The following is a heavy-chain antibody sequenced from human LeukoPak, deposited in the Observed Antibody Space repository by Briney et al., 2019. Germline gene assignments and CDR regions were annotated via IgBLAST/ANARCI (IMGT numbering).Heavy chain of an antibody. CDR3: TTDAGYSSRWYNY. Sequence: PGGSLRLSCAASGFTFSNAYMSWVRQAPGKGLEWVGRIKSKTDGGTTDYAAPVKGRFTISRDDSKNTLYLQMNSLKTEDTAVYYCTTDAGYSSRWYNYWDQGTLVTVSS. CDR2: IKSKTDGGTT. D-gene: IGHD6-13*01. CDR1: GFTFSNAY. J-gene: IGHJ4*02. V-gene: IGHV3-15*01.